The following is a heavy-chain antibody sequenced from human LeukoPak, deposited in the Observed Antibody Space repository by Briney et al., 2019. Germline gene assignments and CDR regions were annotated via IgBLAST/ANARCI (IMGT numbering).Heavy chain of an antibody. D-gene: IGHD3-3*01. CDR1: GFTFTRFD. CDR2: ITSSGTYI. V-gene: IGHV3-21*01. CDR3: TTDRELRFLEWLLDY. J-gene: IGHJ4*02. Sequence: GGSLRLSCAASGFTFTRFDMNWVRQAPGKGLELVSSITSSGTYIYYADSVKGRFTISRDNAKNSLYLQMNSLRAEDTAVYYCTTDRELRFLEWLLDYWGQGTLVTVSS.